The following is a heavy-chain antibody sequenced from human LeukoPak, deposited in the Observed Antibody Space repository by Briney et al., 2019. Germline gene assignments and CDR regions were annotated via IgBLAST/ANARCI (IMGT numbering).Heavy chain of an antibody. CDR1: GYTFTSYD. CDR2: ISAYNGNT. CDR3: ARDDSEPHHCP. Sequence: ASVKVSCKASGYTFTSYDINWVRQAPGQGLEWMGWISAYNGNTNYAQKLQGRVTMTTDTSTSTAYMELRSLRSDDTAVYYCARDDSEPHHCPWGQGALVTVSS. J-gene: IGHJ5*02. V-gene: IGHV1-18*01. D-gene: IGHD1-14*01.